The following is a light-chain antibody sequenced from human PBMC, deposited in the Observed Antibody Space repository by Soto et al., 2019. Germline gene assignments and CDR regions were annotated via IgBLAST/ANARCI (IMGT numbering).Light chain of an antibody. CDR1: QSISSW. Sequence: DIQMTQSPSILSASVGDRVTITCRASQSISSWLAWYQQKPGKAPNLLIYKASHLENGVPSRFSGSGSGTEFTLTISSLQPDDFATYYCQQYTSYPWTFGQGTKVDIK. V-gene: IGKV1-5*03. CDR2: KAS. J-gene: IGKJ1*01. CDR3: QQYTSYPWT.